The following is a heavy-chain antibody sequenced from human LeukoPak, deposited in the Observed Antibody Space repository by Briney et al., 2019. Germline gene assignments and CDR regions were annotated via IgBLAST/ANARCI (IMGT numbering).Heavy chain of an antibody. CDR3: ARGIGITMVRGVIMGFDY. J-gene: IGHJ4*02. CDR1: GGSISSGGYY. D-gene: IGHD3-10*01. V-gene: IGHV4-31*03. Sequence: PSQTLSLTCTVSGGSISSGGYYWSWFRQHPGKGLEWIGYIYYSGSTYYNPSLKSRVTISVDTSKNQFSLKLSSVTAADTAVYYCARGIGITMVRGVIMGFDYWGQGTLVTVSS. CDR2: IYYSGST.